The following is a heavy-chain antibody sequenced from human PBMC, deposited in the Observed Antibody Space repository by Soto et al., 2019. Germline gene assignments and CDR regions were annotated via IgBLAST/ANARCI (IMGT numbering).Heavy chain of an antibody. V-gene: IGHV1-46*01. CDR3: ARDQSDCSGGSCYLSWFDP. CDR1: GYTFTSYY. J-gene: IGHJ5*02. D-gene: IGHD2-15*01. Sequence: QVQLVQSGAEVKKPGASVKVSCKASGYTFTSYYMHWVRQAPGQGLEWMGIINPSGGSTSYAQKFQGRVTMTRDTSTSTVYMEQSRLRSEDTAVYYCARDQSDCSGGSCYLSWFDPWGQGTLVTVSS. CDR2: INPSGGST.